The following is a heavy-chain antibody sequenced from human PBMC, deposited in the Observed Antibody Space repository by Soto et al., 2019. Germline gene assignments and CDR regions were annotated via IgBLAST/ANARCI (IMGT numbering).Heavy chain of an antibody. CDR1: GGSISSSSYY. D-gene: IGHD6-13*01. J-gene: IGHJ4*02. CDR3: ARLTTSEQLNFDY. CDR2: IYYSGST. Sequence: SETLSLTCTVSGGSISSSSYYWGWIRQPPGKGLEWIGSIYYSGSTYYNPSLKSRVTISVDTSKNQFSLKLSSVTAADTAVYYCARLTTSEQLNFDYWGQGTLVTVSS. V-gene: IGHV4-39*01.